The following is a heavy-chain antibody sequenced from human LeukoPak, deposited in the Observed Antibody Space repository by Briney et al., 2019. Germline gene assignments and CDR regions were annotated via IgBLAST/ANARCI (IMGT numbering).Heavy chain of an antibody. Sequence: GGSLRLSFAASGFTFSSYAMSWVRQAPGKGLEWVSAISGSGGSTYYADSVKGRFTISRDNSKNTLYLQMNSLRAEDTAVYYCAKTLDSSGYYYYEKVQYFDYWGQGTLVTVSS. V-gene: IGHV3-23*01. CDR1: GFTFSSYA. CDR3: AKTLDSSGYYYYEKVQYFDY. J-gene: IGHJ4*02. D-gene: IGHD3-22*01. CDR2: ISGSGGST.